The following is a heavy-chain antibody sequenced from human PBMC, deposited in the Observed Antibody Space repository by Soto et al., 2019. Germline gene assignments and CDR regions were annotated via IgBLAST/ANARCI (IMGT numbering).Heavy chain of an antibody. CDR1: GFTFSSYS. D-gene: IGHD1-1*01. J-gene: IGHJ4*02. V-gene: IGHV3-23*01. CDR3: AKEPGWVQKPHFDY. Sequence: GGSLRLSCAASGFTFSSYSMGWVRQAPGKGLEWVSAISGSGGSTYYADSVKGRFTISRDNSKNTLYLQMNSLRAEDTAVYYCAKEPGWVQKPHFDYWGQGTLVTVSS. CDR2: ISGSGGST.